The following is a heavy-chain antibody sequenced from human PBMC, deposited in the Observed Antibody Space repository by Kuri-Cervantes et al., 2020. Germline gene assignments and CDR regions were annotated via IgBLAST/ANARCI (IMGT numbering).Heavy chain of an antibody. D-gene: IGHD3-22*01. J-gene: IGHJ4*02. V-gene: IGHV1-69*06. CDR2: IIPLFGTA. Sequence: SVKVSCKASGGTFTSYAISWVRLAPGQGLEWMGGIIPLFGTANYAQKFQGRVTITADKSTSTAYMELSSLRSEDAAVYYCAREFDYDSSGYYYYYWGQGTLVTVSS. CDR1: GGTFTSYA. CDR3: AREFDYDSSGYYYYY.